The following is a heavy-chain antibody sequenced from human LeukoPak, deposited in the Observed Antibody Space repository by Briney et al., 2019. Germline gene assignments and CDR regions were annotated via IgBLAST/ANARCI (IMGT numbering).Heavy chain of an antibody. CDR3: AKVIRIVVVPAASWFDP. CDR2: ISGSGGST. V-gene: IGHV3-23*01. Sequence: GGSLRLSCAASGFTFSSYAMSWVRQAPGKGLEWVSAISGSGGSTYYADSVKGRFTISRDNSKNTLYLQMNSLRAEDTAVYYCAKVIRIVVVPAASWFDPWGQGTLVTVPS. J-gene: IGHJ5*02. D-gene: IGHD2-2*01. CDR1: GFTFSSYA.